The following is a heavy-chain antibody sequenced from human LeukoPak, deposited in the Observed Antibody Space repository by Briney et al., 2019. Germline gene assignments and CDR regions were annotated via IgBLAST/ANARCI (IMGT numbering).Heavy chain of an antibody. D-gene: IGHD2-15*01. CDR3: ARVPRVAATFWFVP. CDR2: INPNSGGT. V-gene: IGHV1-2*02. J-gene: IGHJ5*02. CDR1: GYTFTGYY. Sequence: GDSVKVSCKASGYTFTGYYMHWVRQAPGQGLEWMGWINPNSGGTNYAQKFQGRVTMTRDTSISTAYMELSRLRSDDTAVYYCARVPRVAATFWFVPWGQGTLVTVSS.